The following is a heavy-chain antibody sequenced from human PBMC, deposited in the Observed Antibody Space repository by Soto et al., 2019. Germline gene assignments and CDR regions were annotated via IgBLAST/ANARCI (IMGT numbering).Heavy chain of an antibody. V-gene: IGHV3-23*01. Sequence: PGGSLRLFCAASGFTFSSYAMTWVRQAPGKGPEWVSSISASGGSTYYADAVSGRFTISRDNSKNTLSLQMHSLRVEDTALYYCAKDPNGDYVGAFAIWGQGTTVTVSS. D-gene: IGHD4-17*01. CDR2: ISASGGST. J-gene: IGHJ3*02. CDR3: AKDPNGDYVGAFAI. CDR1: GFTFSSYA.